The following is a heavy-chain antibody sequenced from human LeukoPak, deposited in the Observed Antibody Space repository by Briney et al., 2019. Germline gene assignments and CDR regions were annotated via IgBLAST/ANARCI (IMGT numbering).Heavy chain of an antibody. CDR1: GGSFSGYY. Sequence: PSETLSLTCAVYGGSFSGYYWSWIRQPPGKGLEWIGEINHSGSTNYNPSLKSRVTISVDTSENQFSLKLSSVTAADTAVYYCARAPRTMIVVVTRGSWFDPWGQGTLVTVSS. CDR2: INHSGST. J-gene: IGHJ5*02. V-gene: IGHV4-34*01. D-gene: IGHD3-22*01. CDR3: ARAPRTMIVVVTRGSWFDP.